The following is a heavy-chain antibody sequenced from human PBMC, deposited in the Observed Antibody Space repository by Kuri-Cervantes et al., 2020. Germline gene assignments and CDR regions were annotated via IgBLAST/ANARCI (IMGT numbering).Heavy chain of an antibody. CDR3: ARVNQGGFDY. V-gene: IGHV4-59*01. CDR2: IYHSGST. J-gene: IGHJ4*02. CDR1: GGSISSYY. Sequence: SETLSLTCTVSGGSISSYYWSWIRQPPGKGLEWIGYIYHSGSTYYNPSLKSRVTISVDTSKNQFSLKLSSVTAADTAVYYCARVNQGGFDYWGQGTLVTVSS. D-gene: IGHD1-14*01.